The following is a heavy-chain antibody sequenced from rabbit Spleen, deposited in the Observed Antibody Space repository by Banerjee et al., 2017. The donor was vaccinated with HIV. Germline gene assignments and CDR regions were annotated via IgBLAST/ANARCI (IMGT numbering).Heavy chain of an antibody. CDR2: ILTDSGRT. J-gene: IGHJ4*01. V-gene: IGHV1S40*01. Sequence: QSLEESGGDLVKPGASLTLTCTASGIDFSSYYVMCWVRQAPGKGLEWIGCILTDSGRTYYASWAKGRFTISKTSSTTVTLQMTSLTAADTATYFCARGGGYAFDLWGPGTLVTVS. CDR3: ARGGGYAFDL. CDR1: GIDFSSYYV. D-gene: IGHD6-1*01.